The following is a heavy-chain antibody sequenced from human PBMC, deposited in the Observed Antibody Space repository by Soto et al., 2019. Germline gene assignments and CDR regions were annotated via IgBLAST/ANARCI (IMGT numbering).Heavy chain of an antibody. Sequence: QVQLVQSGAEVKKPGASVKVSCKTSGYTFSKYGITWIRQAPGQGLENLDWNSTYYGNTDYAQKLQGRVTMTTDTSTNTAYMELRSLRSDDTAVFYCATDGVVTASPFDYWGQGTLVTVSS. D-gene: IGHD2-21*02. CDR2: NSTYYGNT. CDR1: GYTFSKYG. J-gene: IGHJ4*02. CDR3: ATDGVVTASPFDY. V-gene: IGHV1-18*01.